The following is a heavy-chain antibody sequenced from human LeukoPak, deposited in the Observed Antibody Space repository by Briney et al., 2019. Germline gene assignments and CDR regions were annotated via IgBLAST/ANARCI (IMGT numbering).Heavy chain of an antibody. J-gene: IGHJ4*02. Sequence: ASVKVSCKASGYTFTSYDINWVRQATGQGLEWMGWMDPNSGNTGYAQKFQGRVTITRNTSISTAYMELSSLRSEDTAVYYCPRGPFYDSSGYYFDYWGQGTLVTVSS. V-gene: IGHV1-8*03. CDR2: MDPNSGNT. D-gene: IGHD3-22*01. CDR3: PRGPFYDSSGYYFDY. CDR1: GYTFTSYD.